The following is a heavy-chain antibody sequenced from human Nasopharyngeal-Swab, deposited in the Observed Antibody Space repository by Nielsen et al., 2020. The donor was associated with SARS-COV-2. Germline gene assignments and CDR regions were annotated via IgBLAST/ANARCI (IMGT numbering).Heavy chain of an antibody. Sequence: VRQAPGKGLEWVSAISGSGGSTYYADSVKGRFTTSRDNSKTTVHLQMDRLRVEDTAVYFCAKSKGYTSSWNDYWGQGTLVTVSS. J-gene: IGHJ4*02. D-gene: IGHD6-13*01. CDR2: ISGSGGST. V-gene: IGHV3-23*01. CDR3: AKSKGYTSSWNDY.